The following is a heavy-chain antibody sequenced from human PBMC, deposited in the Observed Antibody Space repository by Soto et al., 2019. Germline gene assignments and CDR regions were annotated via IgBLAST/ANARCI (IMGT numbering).Heavy chain of an antibody. CDR3: ARVPDSLDGVDY. D-gene: IGHD3-10*01. V-gene: IGHV4-31*03. CDR2: IYYSGNT. J-gene: IGHJ4*02. Sequence: PSETLSLTCTVSGGSISSGGYCWSWIRQHPGKGLEWIGYIYYSGNTYYNPSLKSRVTISVDTSKNQFSLKLSSVTAADTAVYYCARVPDSLDGVDYWGQGTLVTVSS. CDR1: GGSISSGGYC.